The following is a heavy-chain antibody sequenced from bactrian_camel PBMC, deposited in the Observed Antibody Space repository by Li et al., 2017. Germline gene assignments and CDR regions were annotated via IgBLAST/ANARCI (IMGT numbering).Heavy chain of an antibody. D-gene: IGHD2*01. CDR1: GYTYHSGC. CDR2: IDSDGGT. V-gene: IGHV3S26*01. Sequence: HVQLVESGGGSVQAGGSLRLSCAASGYTYHSGCMGWFRQDPGKEREGVAYIDSDGGTSYANSVKGRFTISKDNAKNTLYLQMNSLKPEDAAMYVCAADRWPNGYWPRCDFAHWGQGTQVTVS. CDR3: AADRWPNGYWPRCDFAH. J-gene: IGHJ6*01.